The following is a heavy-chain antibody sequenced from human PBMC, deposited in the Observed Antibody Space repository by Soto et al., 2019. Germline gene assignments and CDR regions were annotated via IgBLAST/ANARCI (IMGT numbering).Heavy chain of an antibody. D-gene: IGHD6-19*01. CDR2: IYPGDSDT. CDR3: ARQMGIAVAGTRNWFDP. V-gene: IGHV5-51*01. Sequence: ESLKISCKGSGYSFTSYWIGWVRQMPGKGLEWMGIIYPGDSDTRYSPSFQGQVTISADKSISTAYLQWSSLKASDTAMYYCARQMGIAVAGTRNWFDPWGQGTLVTVSS. J-gene: IGHJ5*02. CDR1: GYSFTSYW.